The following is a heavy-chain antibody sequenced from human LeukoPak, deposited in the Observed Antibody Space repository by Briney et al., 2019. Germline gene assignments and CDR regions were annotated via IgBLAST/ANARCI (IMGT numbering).Heavy chain of an antibody. Sequence: PSETLSLTCAVYGGSFSGYYWSWIRQPPGKGLEWIGEINHSGSTNYNPSLKSRVTISVDTSKNQFSLKLSSVTAADTAVYYCARRDYGENYYYYYMDVWGKGTTVTISS. V-gene: IGHV4-34*01. CDR2: INHSGST. CDR1: GGSFSGYY. CDR3: ARRDYGENYYYYYMDV. J-gene: IGHJ6*03. D-gene: IGHD4-17*01.